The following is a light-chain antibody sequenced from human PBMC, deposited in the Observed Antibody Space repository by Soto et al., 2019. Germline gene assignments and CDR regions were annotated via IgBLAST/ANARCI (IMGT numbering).Light chain of an antibody. CDR1: QSVSSY. V-gene: IGKV3-11*01. J-gene: IGKJ2*01. Sequence: EIVLTQSPATLSLSPGERATLSCRASQSVSSYLAWYQQKPGQAPRLLIYDASNRATGIPARFSGSGSGTDFTLTMSSLEPEDVAVYYCQQRSNWYTFGQGTKLEIK. CDR3: QQRSNWYT. CDR2: DAS.